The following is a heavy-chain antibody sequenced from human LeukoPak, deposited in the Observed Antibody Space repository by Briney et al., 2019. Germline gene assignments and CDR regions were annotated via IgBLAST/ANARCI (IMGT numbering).Heavy chain of an antibody. CDR3: ARAPEVGATHYFDY. D-gene: IGHD1-26*01. CDR2: ISGSGGST. J-gene: IGHJ4*02. V-gene: IGHV3-23*01. Sequence: PGGSLRLSCAASGFTFSSYAMNWVRQAPGKGLEWVSAISGSGGSTYYADSVKGRFTISRDNARNSLYLQMDSLRAEDTAVYYCARAPEVGATHYFDYWGQGTLVTVSS. CDR1: GFTFSSYA.